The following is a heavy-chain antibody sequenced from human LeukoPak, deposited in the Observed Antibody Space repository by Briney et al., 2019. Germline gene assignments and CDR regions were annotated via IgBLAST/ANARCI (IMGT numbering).Heavy chain of an antibody. J-gene: IGHJ3*02. V-gene: IGHV3-30*18. Sequence: GGSLRLSCAASGFTFSSYGMHWVRQAPGKGLEWVAVISYDGSNKYYAESVKGRFTISRDNSKNTLYLQMNSLRAEDTAVYYCAKDRSGWVEAFDIWGQGTMVTVSS. CDR2: ISYDGSNK. D-gene: IGHD6-19*01. CDR3: AKDRSGWVEAFDI. CDR1: GFTFSSYG.